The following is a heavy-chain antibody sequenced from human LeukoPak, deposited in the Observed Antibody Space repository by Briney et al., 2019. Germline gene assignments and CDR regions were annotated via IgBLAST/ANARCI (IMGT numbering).Heavy chain of an antibody. CDR3: ARAGSSSEGGFDY. CDR2: IYTSGST. Sequence: SQTLSLTCTVSGGSISSGSYYWSWIRQPAGKGLEWIGRIYTSGSTNYNPSLKSRVTISVDTSKNQFSLKLSSVTAAGTAVYYCARAGSSSEGGFDYWGQGTLVTVSS. J-gene: IGHJ4*02. V-gene: IGHV4-61*02. D-gene: IGHD6-6*01. CDR1: GGSISSGSYY.